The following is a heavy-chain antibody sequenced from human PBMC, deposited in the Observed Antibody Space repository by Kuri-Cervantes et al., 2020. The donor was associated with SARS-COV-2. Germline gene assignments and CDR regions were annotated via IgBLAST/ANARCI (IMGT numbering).Heavy chain of an antibody. CDR3: ARVPIAAPDY. Sequence: GESLKISCAASGFTFSSYSMNWVRQAPGKGLEWVSYISSSSTIYYADSVKGRFTISRDNAKNSLYLQMNSLRAEDTAVYYCARVPIAAPDYWGQGTLVTVSS. D-gene: IGHD6-6*01. CDR1: GFTFSSYS. J-gene: IGHJ4*02. CDR2: ISSSSTI. V-gene: IGHV3-48*01.